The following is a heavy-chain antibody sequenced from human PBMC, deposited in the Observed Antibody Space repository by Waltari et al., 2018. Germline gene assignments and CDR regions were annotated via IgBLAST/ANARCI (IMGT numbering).Heavy chain of an antibody. CDR1: GGTFSSYA. J-gene: IGHJ5*02. V-gene: IGHV1-69*12. Sequence: QVQLVQSGAAVKKRGSSVKVSCKASGGTFSSYAISCVRPAPGQELEWMGGIIPIFGTANYAQKCQGRVTITADESTSTAYMDLSSLRSEETAVYYCARGGDIVVVPTTWFDPWGQGTLVTVSS. CDR2: IIPIFGTA. CDR3: ARGGDIVVVPTTWFDP. D-gene: IGHD2-2*01.